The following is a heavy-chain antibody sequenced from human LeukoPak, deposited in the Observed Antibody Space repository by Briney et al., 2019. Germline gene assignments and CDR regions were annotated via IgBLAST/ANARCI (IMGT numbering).Heavy chain of an antibody. J-gene: IGHJ4*02. D-gene: IGHD3-10*01. CDR3: ARDRPLLWFGELWPHFDY. CDR1: GFTFSSYE. Sequence: GGSLRLSYAASGFTFSSYEMNWVRQAPGKGLEWVSYISSSGSTIYYADSVKGRFTISRDNAKNSLYLQMNSLRAEDTAVYYCARDRPLLWFGELWPHFDYWGQGTLVTVSS. CDR2: ISSSGSTI. V-gene: IGHV3-48*03.